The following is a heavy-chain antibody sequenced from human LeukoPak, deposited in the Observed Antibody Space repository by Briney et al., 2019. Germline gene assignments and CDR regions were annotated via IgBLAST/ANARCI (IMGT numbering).Heavy chain of an antibody. CDR3: ARDRATTEIGRFDY. V-gene: IGHV3-33*01. CDR2: IWYDGSNK. Sequence: PGGSLRLSCAVSGVTVSSNHMSWVRQAPGKGLEWVAVIWYDGSNKYYADSVKGRFTISRDNSKNTLYLQMNSLRAEDTAVYYCARDRATTEIGRFDYWGQGTLVTVSS. J-gene: IGHJ4*02. CDR1: GVTVSSNH. D-gene: IGHD1-26*01.